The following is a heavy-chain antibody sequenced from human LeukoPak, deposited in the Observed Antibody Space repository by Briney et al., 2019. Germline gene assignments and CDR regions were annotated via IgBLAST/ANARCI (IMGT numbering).Heavy chain of an antibody. CDR2: INPSGGST. D-gene: IGHD6-13*01. CDR3: ARDWDIIAAAMGDLDY. Sequence: SSVKVSCKASGYTFTRYCMHWVRQAPGQGLEWMGIINPSGGSTSYAQKFQGRVTMTRDTSTSTVYMELSSLRSEDTAVYYCARDWDIIAAAMGDLDYWGQGTLVTVSS. J-gene: IGHJ4*02. V-gene: IGHV1-46*01. CDR1: GYTFTRYC.